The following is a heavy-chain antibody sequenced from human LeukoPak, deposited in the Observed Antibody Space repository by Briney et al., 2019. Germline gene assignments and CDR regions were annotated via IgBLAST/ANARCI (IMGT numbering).Heavy chain of an antibody. V-gene: IGHV3-11*01. D-gene: IGHD3-10*01. Sequence: GGSLRLSCAASGFTFSDYYMSWIRQAPGKGLEWVSYISSSGSTIYYADSVKGRFTISRDNAKNSLYLQMNSLRAEDTAVYYCARDIPSPLTYYYGSGSSLIDYWGQGTLVTVSS. CDR1: GFTFSDYY. CDR3: ARDIPSPLTYYYGSGSSLIDY. J-gene: IGHJ4*02. CDR2: ISSSGSTI.